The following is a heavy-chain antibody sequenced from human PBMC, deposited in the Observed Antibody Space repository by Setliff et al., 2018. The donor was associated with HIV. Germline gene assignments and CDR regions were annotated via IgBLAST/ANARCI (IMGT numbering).Heavy chain of an antibody. CDR2: IYSTGST. J-gene: IGHJ4*02. CDR3: AKGAGFYGDYTFDH. Sequence: PSETLSLTCTVSGPSINIHYWSWIRQSPRKGFEWIGYIYSTGSTSYNPSLQSRVTISMVASRNQFSLKVTSVTAADTAVYYCAKGAGFYGDYTFDHWGQGRQVTVSS. V-gene: IGHV4-59*11. D-gene: IGHD4-17*01. CDR1: GPSINIHY.